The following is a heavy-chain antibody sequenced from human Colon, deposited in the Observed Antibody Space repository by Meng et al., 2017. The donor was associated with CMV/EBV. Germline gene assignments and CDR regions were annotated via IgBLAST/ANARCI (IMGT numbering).Heavy chain of an antibody. Sequence: GESLKISCAASGFTFSRYSLHWVRQAPGKGLEWVALISSDRSNQQYADSVKGRFTISRDNSQRTLYLQMNSLRVEDTAVYFCARVMDNNWYSRYYAMDVWGQGNAGHRLL. CDR2: ISSDRSNQ. CDR3: ARVMDNNWYSRYYAMDV. CDR1: GFTFSRYS. D-gene: IGHD2-21*01. V-gene: IGHV3-30*03. J-gene: IGHJ6*02.